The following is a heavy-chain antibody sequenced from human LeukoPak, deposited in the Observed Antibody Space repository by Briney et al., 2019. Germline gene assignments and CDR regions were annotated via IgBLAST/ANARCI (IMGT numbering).Heavy chain of an antibody. CDR2: ISYDGSNK. Sequence: PGGSLRLSCAASGFTFSSYAMHWVRQAPGKGLEWVAIISYDGSNKCYADSVKGRFTISRDNSKSTLYLQMNSLRAEDTAVYYCARSKSSSSPNFDYWGQGTLVTVSS. J-gene: IGHJ4*02. V-gene: IGHV3-30-3*01. D-gene: IGHD6-6*01. CDR1: GFTFSSYA. CDR3: ARSKSSSSPNFDY.